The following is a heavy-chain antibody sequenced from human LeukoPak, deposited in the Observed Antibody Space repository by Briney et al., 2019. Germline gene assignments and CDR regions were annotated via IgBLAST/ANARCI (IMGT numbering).Heavy chain of an antibody. CDR1: GFTFSSYE. Sequence: PGGSLRLSCAASGFTFSSYEMNWVRQAPGKGLEWVSYISSSISTMYYADSVKGRFTLSRDNAQNSLYLQMNSLRADDTAVYYCARVKWEPDRLTFHYSYYMDVWGKGTTVTVSS. CDR2: ISSSISTM. D-gene: IGHD3/OR15-3a*01. V-gene: IGHV3-48*03. CDR3: ARVKWEPDRLTFHYSYYMDV. J-gene: IGHJ6*03.